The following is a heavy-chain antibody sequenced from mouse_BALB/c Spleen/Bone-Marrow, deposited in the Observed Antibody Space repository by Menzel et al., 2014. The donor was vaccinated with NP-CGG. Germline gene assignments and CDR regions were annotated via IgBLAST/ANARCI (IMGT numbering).Heavy chain of an antibody. J-gene: IGHJ3*01. D-gene: IGHD1-1*01. V-gene: IGHV14-3*02. CDR2: DPANGNT. CDR3: ANYYYGSSLFAY. Sequence: DPANGNTKYDPKFQGKATITADTSSNTAYLQLSSLTSEDTAVYYCANYYYGSSLFAYWGQGTLVTVSA.